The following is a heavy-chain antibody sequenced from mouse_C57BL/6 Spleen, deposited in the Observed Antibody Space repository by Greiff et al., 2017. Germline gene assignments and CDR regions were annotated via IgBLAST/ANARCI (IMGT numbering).Heavy chain of an antibody. CDR1: GYSITSGYY. D-gene: IGHD2-2*01. Sequence: EVQLQQSGPGLVQPSQSLSLSCSVTGYSITSGYYWNWIRQFPGNKLEWMGYISYDGSNHYNPSLKNRISITRDTSKNQFFLKLNSVTTEDTASYYCARVDGYDGAWFAYWGQGTRVTVSA. J-gene: IGHJ3*01. V-gene: IGHV3-6*01. CDR2: ISYDGSN. CDR3: ARVDGYDGAWFAY.